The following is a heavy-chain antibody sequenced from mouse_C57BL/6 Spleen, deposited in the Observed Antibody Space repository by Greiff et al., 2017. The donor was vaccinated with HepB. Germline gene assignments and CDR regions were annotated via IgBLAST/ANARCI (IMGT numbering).Heavy chain of an antibody. J-gene: IGHJ1*03. CDR2: IDPSDSDT. CDR3: ARGGIGADFDV. V-gene: IGHV1-52*01. D-gene: IGHD2-14*01. Sequence: QVQLQQPGAELVRPGSSVKLSCKASGYTFTSYWMHWVKQRPIQGLEWIGNIDPSDSDTHYNQKFKDKATLTVDKSSSTAYMQLSSLTSEDSAVYYCARGGIGADFDVWGTGTTVTVSS. CDR1: GYTFTSYW.